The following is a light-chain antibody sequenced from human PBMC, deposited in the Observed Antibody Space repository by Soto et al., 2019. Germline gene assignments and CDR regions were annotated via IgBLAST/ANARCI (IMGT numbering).Light chain of an antibody. V-gene: IGKV3-15*01. CDR1: QIVSSVY. J-gene: IGKJ3*01. CDR2: GAS. CDR3: QQYNNWPPVT. Sequence: EIVMTQSPCTLSLSQGEISTLSCRAIQIVSSVYLAWYRPKPRQAPRLLTYGASTRATGMPARFSGSGSGTEFTLTISSLQSEDFAVYYCQQYNNWPPVTFGPGTKVDI.